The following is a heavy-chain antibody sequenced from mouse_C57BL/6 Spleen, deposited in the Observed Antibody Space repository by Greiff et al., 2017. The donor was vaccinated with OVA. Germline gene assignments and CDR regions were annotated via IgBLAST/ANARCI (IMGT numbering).Heavy chain of an antibody. D-gene: IGHD1-3*01. J-gene: IGHJ1*03. CDR2: IYPRSGNT. V-gene: IGHV1-81*01. Sequence: QVQLQQSGAELARPGASVKLSCKASGYTFTSYGISWVKQSPGQGLEWIGEIYPRSGNTYYNEKFKGKATLTADKSSSTAYMELRSLTSEDSAVYVCARGGSSYWYFDVWGTGTTVTVSS. CDR1: GYTFTSYG. CDR3: ARGGSSYWYFDV.